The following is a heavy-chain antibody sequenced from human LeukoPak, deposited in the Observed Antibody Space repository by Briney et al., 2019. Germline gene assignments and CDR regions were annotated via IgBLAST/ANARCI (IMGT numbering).Heavy chain of an antibody. CDR3: AGGQPRGYDSSGYYYA. J-gene: IGHJ5*02. V-gene: IGHV1-69*13. Sequence: GASVKVSCKASGYTFTGYYMHWVRQAPGQGLEWMGGIIPIFGTANYAQKFQGRVTITADESTSTAYMELSSLRSEDTAVYYCAGGQPRGYDSSGYYYAWGQGTLVTVSS. D-gene: IGHD3-22*01. CDR2: IIPIFGTA. CDR1: GYTFTGYY.